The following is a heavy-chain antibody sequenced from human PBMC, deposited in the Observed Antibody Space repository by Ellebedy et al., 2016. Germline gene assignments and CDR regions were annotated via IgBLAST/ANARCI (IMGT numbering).Heavy chain of an antibody. CDR2: ISAYNGNT. V-gene: IGHV1-18*01. J-gene: IGHJ4*02. Sequence: ASVKVSCKASGYSFISHGISWVRQAPGQGLEWMGWISAYNGNTNYAQKFQGRVSTTTDPSTSTAYMELRSLRSDDRAVYYCAREGYSSGWVFDYWGQGTLVTVSS. CDR3: AREGYSSGWVFDY. CDR1: GYSFISHG. D-gene: IGHD6-19*01.